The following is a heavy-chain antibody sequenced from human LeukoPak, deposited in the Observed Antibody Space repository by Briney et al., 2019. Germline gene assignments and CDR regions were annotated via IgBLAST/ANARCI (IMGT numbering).Heavy chain of an antibody. CDR3: ARGKRTYYGSGSYYTDY. CDR2: INHSGST. CDR1: GGSFSGYY. Sequence: SETLSLTCAVYGGSFSGYYWSWIRQPLGKGLEWIGEINHSGSTNYNPSLKSRGTISVDTSKNQVSLKLSSVTAVDTAVYYCARGKRTYYGSGSYYTDYWGQGTLVTVSS. V-gene: IGHV4-34*01. D-gene: IGHD3-10*01. J-gene: IGHJ4*02.